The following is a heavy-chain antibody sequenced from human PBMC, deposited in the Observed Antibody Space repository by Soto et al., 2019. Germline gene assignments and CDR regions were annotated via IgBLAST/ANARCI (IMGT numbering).Heavy chain of an antibody. J-gene: IGHJ3*01. CDR3: ARVVYFDSSGYGL. Sequence: KPGGSLRLSCVASGFSFSGYNMNWVRQAPGKGLEWVSSISGDSNYKYYADSVQGRFTISRDNAKNSVYLQMNSLRAEDTAVYYCARVVYFDSSGYGLWGQGTMVTVSS. CDR2: ISGDSNYK. CDR1: GFSFSGYN. V-gene: IGHV3-21*01. D-gene: IGHD3-22*01.